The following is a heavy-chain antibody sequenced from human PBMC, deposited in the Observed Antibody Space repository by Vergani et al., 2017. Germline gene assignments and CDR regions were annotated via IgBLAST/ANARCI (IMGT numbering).Heavy chain of an antibody. CDR3: ARGRYDCSGGSCYPSMDV. D-gene: IGHD2-15*01. CDR2: INHSGST. CDR1: GGSFSGYY. J-gene: IGHJ6*02. V-gene: IGHV4-34*01. Sequence: GGSFSGYYWSWIRQPPGKGLEWIGEINHSGSTNYNPSLKSRVTISVDTSKNQFSLKLSSVTAADTAVYYCARGRYDCSGGSCYPSMDVWGQGTTVTVSS.